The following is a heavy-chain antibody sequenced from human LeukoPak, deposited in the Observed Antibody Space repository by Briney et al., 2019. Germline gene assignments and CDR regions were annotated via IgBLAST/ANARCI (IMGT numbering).Heavy chain of an antibody. CDR1: GYTFTNYA. V-gene: IGHV7-4-1*02. CDR3: ARDYYDFWSGYAY. D-gene: IGHD3-3*01. Sequence: ASVKVSCKTSGYTFTNYAMNWVRQAPGQGLEWMGWMNTYTGNPTYVQGFTGRFVFSLDTSVSTAYLQISSLKAEDTAVYYCARDYYDFWSGYAYWGQGTLVTVSS. J-gene: IGHJ4*02. CDR2: MNTYTGNP.